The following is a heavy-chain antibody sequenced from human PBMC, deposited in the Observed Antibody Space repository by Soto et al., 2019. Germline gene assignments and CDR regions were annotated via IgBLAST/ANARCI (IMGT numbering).Heavy chain of an antibody. CDR2: IYWVDDK. D-gene: IGHD5-12*01. V-gene: IGHV2-5*02. CDR3: AHIHSQRWLHELWFDP. CDR1: GFSLSTSGVG. Sequence: QITLKESGPTLVKHTQTLTLTCTFSGFSLSTSGVGVSWIRQPPGKALEWLALIYWVDDKRYIPSLKTTLTTTKDTSKNQVVLTMTNMDPVDTATYYCAHIHSQRWLHELWFDPWGQGTPVTVS. J-gene: IGHJ5*02.